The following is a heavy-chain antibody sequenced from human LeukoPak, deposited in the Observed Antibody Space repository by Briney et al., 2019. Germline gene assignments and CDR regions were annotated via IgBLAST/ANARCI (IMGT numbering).Heavy chain of an antibody. CDR3: AEVGGGRRGAMGLFDY. Sequence: PSETLSLTCTVSGGSISSSSYYWGWIRQPPGRGLEWIGSIYYSGSTYYNPSLKSRVTISVDTSKNQFSLKLSSVTAADTAVYYCAEVGGGRRGAMGLFDYWGQGTLVTVSS. CDR2: IYYSGST. D-gene: IGHD3-16*01. V-gene: IGHV4-39*01. CDR1: GGSISSSSYY. J-gene: IGHJ4*02.